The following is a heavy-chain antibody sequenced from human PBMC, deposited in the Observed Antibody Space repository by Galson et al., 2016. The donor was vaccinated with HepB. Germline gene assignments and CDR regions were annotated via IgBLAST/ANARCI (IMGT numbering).Heavy chain of an antibody. Sequence: SVKVSCKASGYTLINYATHWVRQAPGQRLEWMGWINVGNGNTKYSQKFQGRVTITRDTSASTAYMELSSLRSEDTAVYYCARGVPAATIDYWGQGTLVTVSS. V-gene: IGHV1-3*01. CDR2: INVGNGNT. D-gene: IGHD2-2*01. J-gene: IGHJ4*02. CDR1: GYTLINYA. CDR3: ARGVPAATIDY.